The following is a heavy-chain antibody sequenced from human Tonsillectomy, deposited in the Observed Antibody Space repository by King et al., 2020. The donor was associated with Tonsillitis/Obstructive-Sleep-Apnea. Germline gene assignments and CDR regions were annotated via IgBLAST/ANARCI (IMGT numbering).Heavy chain of an antibody. Sequence: QLVQSGGGVVQPGGSLRLSCAASGFTFSNYGMHLVRQAPGKGLEWVAVIWYDGSNESYADSVKGRFTISRDKSKNTLYLQMNSLRAEDPAVFFCARDAGLGNWNPHFAYWGQGTLVTVSS. V-gene: IGHV3-33*01. J-gene: IGHJ4*02. CDR2: IWYDGSNE. D-gene: IGHD1-1*01. CDR1: GFTFSNYG. CDR3: ARDAGLGNWNPHFAY.